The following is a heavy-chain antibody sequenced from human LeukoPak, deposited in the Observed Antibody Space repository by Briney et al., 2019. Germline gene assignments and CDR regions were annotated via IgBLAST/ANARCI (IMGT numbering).Heavy chain of an antibody. J-gene: IGHJ4*02. CDR1: GGTFSSYA. CDR2: IIPIFGTA. V-gene: IGHV1-69*05. D-gene: IGHD1-26*01. CDR3: ARAPGSGSLYYFDY. Sequence: GASVKVSCKASGGTFSSYAISWVRQAPGQGLEWMGGIIPIFGTANYAQKFQGRITITTDESTTTAYMELSSLRSEDTAVYYCARAPGSGSLYYFDYWGQGTLVTVSS.